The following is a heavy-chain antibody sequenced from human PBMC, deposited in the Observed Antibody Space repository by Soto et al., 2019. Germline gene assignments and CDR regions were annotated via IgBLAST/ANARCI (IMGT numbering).Heavy chain of an antibody. V-gene: IGHV1-2*04. D-gene: IGHD3-22*01. CDR1: GYTFTGYY. CDR2: INPNSGGT. Sequence: ASVKVSCKASGYTFTGYYMHWVRQAPGQGLEWMGWINPNSGGTNYAQKFQGWVTMTRDTSISTAYMELSRLRSDDTAVYYCARGRGNTYCYDSSGYHRQFRDVDYWGQGPLVTVSS. J-gene: IGHJ4*02. CDR3: ARGRGNTYCYDSSGYHRQFRDVDY.